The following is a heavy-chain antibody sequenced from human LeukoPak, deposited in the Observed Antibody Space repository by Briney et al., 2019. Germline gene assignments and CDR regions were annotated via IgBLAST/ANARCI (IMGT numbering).Heavy chain of an antibody. Sequence: ASVTVSCTASGYTFTSYGISWVRQAPGQGLEWMGWISTYNGNTNYAQNLQGRVTMSTDRSTSTAYMELRSLRSDDTAVYYCARDGVTMVRGVPYYFYYGMDVWGQGTKVTVSS. CDR3: ARDGVTMVRGVPYYFYYGMDV. CDR2: ISTYNGNT. CDR1: GYTFTSYG. V-gene: IGHV1-18*01. D-gene: IGHD3-10*01. J-gene: IGHJ6*02.